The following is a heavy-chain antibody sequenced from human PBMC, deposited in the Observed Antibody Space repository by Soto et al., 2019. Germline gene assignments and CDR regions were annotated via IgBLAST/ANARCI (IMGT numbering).Heavy chain of an antibody. CDR2: ISYSGST. V-gene: IGHV4-31*11. J-gene: IGHJ6*02. CDR3: ARVKARSSSGWYWKSLGDTNGWYYYGMDV. Sequence: SETLSLTCAVSGGSISSGGYSWSWIRQHPGTGLEWIGHISYSGSTYYNTSLKSRVTISVDRSKNQFSLELSSVTAADTAVYYCARVKARSSSGWYWKSLGDTNGWYYYGMDVWGQRTTVTVSS. D-gene: IGHD6-19*01. CDR1: GGSISSGGYS.